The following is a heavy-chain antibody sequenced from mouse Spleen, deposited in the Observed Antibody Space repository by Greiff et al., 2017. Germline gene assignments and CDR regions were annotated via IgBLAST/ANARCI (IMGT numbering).Heavy chain of an antibody. J-gene: IGHJ4*01. V-gene: IGHV5-9*04. Sequence: EVKLMESGGGLVKPGGSLKLSCAASGFTFSSYTMSWVRQTPAKRLEWVATISSGGGNTYYPDSVKGRFTISRDNARNTLYLQMSSLRSEDTAMYYCARHTYGDWAMDYWGQGTSVTVSS. D-gene: IGHD2-13*01. CDR2: ISSGGGNT. CDR3: ARHTYGDWAMDY. CDR1: GFTFSSYT.